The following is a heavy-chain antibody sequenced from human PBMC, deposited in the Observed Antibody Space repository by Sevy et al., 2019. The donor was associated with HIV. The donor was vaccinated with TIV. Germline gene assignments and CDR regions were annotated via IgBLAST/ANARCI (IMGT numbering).Heavy chain of an antibody. D-gene: IGHD3-22*01. CDR2: IWYDGTNK. J-gene: IGHJ3*02. CDR1: GFTFSSYG. CDR3: ARDRSTWYDSSGFDAFDI. V-gene: IGHV3-33*01. Sequence: GGSLRLSCAASGFTFSSYGMHWVRQAPGKGLEWVAVIWYDGTNKYYVDSVKGRFTISRDNSKNTLYLQMNSLRAEVTAVYYCARDRSTWYDSSGFDAFDIWGQGTMVTVSS.